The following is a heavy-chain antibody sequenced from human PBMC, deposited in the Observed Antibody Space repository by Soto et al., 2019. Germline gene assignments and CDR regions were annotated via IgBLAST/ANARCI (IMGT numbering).Heavy chain of an antibody. CDR3: DTSYGSGYRAFDF. CDR2: VNPILSMS. Sequence: QVQLVQSGAEVKRPGSSVKVSCKASGDTFNFYSINWVRQAPGLGLEWMGRVNPILSMSNYAQRFQGRVRRTADTATSTDYLELSGLRSEDTAIYYCDTSYGSGYRAFDFWGQGALVTVSS. CDR1: GDTFNFYS. D-gene: IGHD3-10*01. V-gene: IGHV1-69*04. J-gene: IGHJ4*02.